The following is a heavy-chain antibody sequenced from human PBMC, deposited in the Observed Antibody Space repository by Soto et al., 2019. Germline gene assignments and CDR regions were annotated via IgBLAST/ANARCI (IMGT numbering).Heavy chain of an antibody. CDR3: ARESHYYDSSGYYPPDDAFDI. D-gene: IGHD3-22*01. CDR1: GFTFSSYE. J-gene: IGHJ3*02. V-gene: IGHV3-48*03. Sequence: GSLRLSCAASGFTFSSYEMSWVRQAPGKGLEWVSYISSSGSTIYYADSVKGRFTISRDNAKNSLYLQMNSLRAEDTAVYYCARESHYYDSSGYYPPDDAFDIWGQGTMVTVSS. CDR2: ISSSGSTI.